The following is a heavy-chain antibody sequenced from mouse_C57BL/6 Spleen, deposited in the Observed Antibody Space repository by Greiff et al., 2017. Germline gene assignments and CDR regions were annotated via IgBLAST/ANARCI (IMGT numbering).Heavy chain of an antibody. D-gene: IGHD2-3*01. CDR2: IYPGDGDT. J-gene: IGHJ2*01. Sequence: VQLQQSGASVKISCKASGYAFSSYWMNWVKQRPGKGLEWIGQIYPGDGDTNYNGKFKGKATLTADKSSSTAYMQLSSLTSEDSAVYFCARRGDGYYNFDYWGQGTTLTVSS. CDR3: ARRGDGYYNFDY. V-gene: IGHV1-80*01. CDR1: GYAFSSYW.